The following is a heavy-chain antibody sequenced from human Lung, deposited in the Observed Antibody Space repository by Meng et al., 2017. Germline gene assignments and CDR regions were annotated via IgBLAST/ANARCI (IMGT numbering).Heavy chain of an antibody. CDR2: INHSGST. CDR1: GGSFSDYS. D-gene: IGHD4-11*01. J-gene: IGHJ4*02. CDR3: ARGPTTMAHDFDY. V-gene: IGHV4-34*01. Sequence: QGQLQQWGEGLLKPSDTLSLTCVVSGGSFSDYSWSWIRQPPGKGLEWIGEINHSGSTNYNPSLESRATISVDTSQNNLSLKLSSVTAADSAVYYCARGPTTMAHDFDYWGQGTLVTVSS.